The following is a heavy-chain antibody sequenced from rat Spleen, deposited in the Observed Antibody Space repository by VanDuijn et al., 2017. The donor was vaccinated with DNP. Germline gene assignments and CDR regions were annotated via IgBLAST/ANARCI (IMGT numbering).Heavy chain of an antibody. CDR1: GFTFTTAW. V-gene: IGHV6-6*01. Sequence: EVQLVETGGSLVQPGKSLKLTCATSGFTFTTAWMYWYRQFPEKRLEWVARIKPKSNNYATDYTESVKGRFTISRDDSKSSIYLQMNNLKEEDTAIYYCANPGYWGQGVMVTVSS. CDR2: IKPKSNNYAT. D-gene: IGHD3-4*01. J-gene: IGHJ2*01. CDR3: ANPGY.